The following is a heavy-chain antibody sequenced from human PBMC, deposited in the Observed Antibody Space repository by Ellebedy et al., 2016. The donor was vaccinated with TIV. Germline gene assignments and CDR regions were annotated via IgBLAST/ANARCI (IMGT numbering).Heavy chain of an antibody. V-gene: IGHV3-7*01. CDR1: GFTFGDYA. J-gene: IGHJ5*02. Sequence: GESLKISCTASGFTFGDYAMGWVRQAPGKGLEWVANIKQDGSEKYYVDSVKGRFTISRDNAKNSLYLQMNSLRAEDTAVYYCARVRDRYYGSGSSNWFNPWGQGTLVTVSS. CDR2: IKQDGSEK. D-gene: IGHD3-10*01. CDR3: ARVRDRYYGSGSSNWFNP.